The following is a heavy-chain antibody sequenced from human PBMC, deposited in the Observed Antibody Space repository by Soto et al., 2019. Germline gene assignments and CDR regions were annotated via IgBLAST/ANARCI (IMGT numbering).Heavy chain of an antibody. V-gene: IGHV1-2*06. D-gene: IGHD3-10*01. CDR3: AREGLYYPGFDP. CDR2: INPNSGGT. J-gene: IGHJ5*02. CDR1: GYTFTGYY. Sequence: ASVKVSCKASGYTFTGYYMHWVRQAPGQGLEWMGRINPNSGGTNYAQEFQGRVTMTRDTSISTAYMELSRLRSDDTAVYYCAREGLYYPGFDPWGQGTLVTVSS.